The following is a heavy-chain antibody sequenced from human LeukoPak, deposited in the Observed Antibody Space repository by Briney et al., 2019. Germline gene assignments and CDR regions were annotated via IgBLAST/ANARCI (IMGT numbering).Heavy chain of an antibody. CDR1: GGSISNYY. V-gene: IGHV4-4*07. CDR2: IYTGGST. J-gene: IGHJ3*02. CDR3: ARDRYYDILTGYFGVDAFDS. Sequence: SETLSLTCTVSGGSISNYYWSWIRQPAGKGLEWIGRIYTGGSTYYNPSLKSRVTISVDTSKNQFSLKLSSVTAADTAVYYCARDRYYDILTGYFGVDAFDSWGQGTMVTVSS. D-gene: IGHD3-9*01.